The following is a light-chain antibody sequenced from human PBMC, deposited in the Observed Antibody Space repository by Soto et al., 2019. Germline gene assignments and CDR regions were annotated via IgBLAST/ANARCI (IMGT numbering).Light chain of an antibody. CDR2: VAS. CDR1: QGISSY. J-gene: IGKJ5*01. V-gene: IGKV1-9*01. CDR3: QQLNSFPIT. Sequence: IQLTQSPSSLSSSVGDRFTITFRASQGISSYLTWYQQKPGKAPKVLIYVASTLQSGVPSRFSGSGSGTDFTLTISSLQPEDSATYYCQQLNSFPITFGQGTRLEIK.